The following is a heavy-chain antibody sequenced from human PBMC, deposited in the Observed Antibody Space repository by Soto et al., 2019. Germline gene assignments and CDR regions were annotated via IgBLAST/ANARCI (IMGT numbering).Heavy chain of an antibody. CDR3: ATVFTMVRGVGVDWFDP. J-gene: IGHJ5*02. CDR2: IVVGSGNT. Sequence: SVKVSCKASGFTFTSSAVQWVRQARGQRLEWIGWIVVGSGNTNYAQKFQERVTITRDMSTSTAYMELSSLRSEDTAVYYCATVFTMVRGVGVDWFDPWGQGTLVTVSS. V-gene: IGHV1-58*01. CDR1: GFTFTSSA. D-gene: IGHD3-10*01.